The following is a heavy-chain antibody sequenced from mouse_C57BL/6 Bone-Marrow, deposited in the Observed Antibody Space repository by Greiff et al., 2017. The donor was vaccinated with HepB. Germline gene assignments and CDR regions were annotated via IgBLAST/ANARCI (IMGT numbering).Heavy chain of an antibody. V-gene: IGHV1-20*01. CDR1: GYSFTGYF. Sequence: ESGPELVKPGDSVKISCKASGYSFTGYFMNWVMQSHGKSLEWIGRINPYNGDTFYNQKFKGKATLTVDKSSSTAHMELWSLTSEDSAVYYCARCIYDGYPRWYFDVWGTGTPVTVSS. D-gene: IGHD2-3*01. J-gene: IGHJ1*03. CDR3: ARCIYDGYPRWYFDV. CDR2: INPYNGDT.